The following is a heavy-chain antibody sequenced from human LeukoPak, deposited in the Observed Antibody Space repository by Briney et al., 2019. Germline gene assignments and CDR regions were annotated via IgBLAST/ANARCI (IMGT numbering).Heavy chain of an antibody. CDR3: ARDYYGGNHRPLYGMDV. Sequence: ASVKVSCKASGYTFTSYYMHWVRQAPGQGLEWMGIINPSGGSTSYAQKFQGRVTMTRDTSTSTVYMELSSLRSEDTAVYYCARDYYGGNHRPLYGMDVWGQGTTVTVSS. J-gene: IGHJ6*02. CDR1: GYTFTSYY. CDR2: INPSGGST. V-gene: IGHV1-46*01. D-gene: IGHD4-23*01.